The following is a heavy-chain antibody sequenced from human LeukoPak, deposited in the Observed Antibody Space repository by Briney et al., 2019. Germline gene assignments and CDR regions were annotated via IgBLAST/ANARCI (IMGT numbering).Heavy chain of an antibody. J-gene: IGHJ4*02. V-gene: IGHV4-39*01. Sequence: SETLSLTCTVSGGSISSSSYYWGWIRQPPGKGLEWIGSIYYSGSTYYNPSLKSRVTISVDTSKNQFSLKLSSVTAADTAVYYCARRDTNDYYFAYWGQGTLVTASS. D-gene: IGHD1-1*01. CDR2: IYYSGST. CDR1: GGSISSSSYY. CDR3: ARRDTNDYYFAY.